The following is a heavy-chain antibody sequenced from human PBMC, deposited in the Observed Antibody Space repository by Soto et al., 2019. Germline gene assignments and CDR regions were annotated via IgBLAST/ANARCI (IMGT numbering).Heavy chain of an antibody. CDR1: GFTFSSYG. CDR3: ARDQVVAAGTYYYGMDV. D-gene: IGHD6-13*01. V-gene: IGHV3-33*01. J-gene: IGHJ6*02. CDR2: IWYDGSNK. Sequence: QVQLVESGGGVVQPGRSLRLSCAASGFTFSSYGMHWVRQAPGKGLEWVAVIWYDGSNKYYADSVKGRFTISRDNSKNTLYLQMNSLRAEDTAVYYCARDQVVAAGTYYYGMDVWGQGTTVTVSS.